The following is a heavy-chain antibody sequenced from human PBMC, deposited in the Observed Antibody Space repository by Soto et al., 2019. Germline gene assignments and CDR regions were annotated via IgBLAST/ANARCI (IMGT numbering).Heavy chain of an antibody. J-gene: IGHJ5*02. CDR3: TRDKGGSYASWFDT. D-gene: IGHD1-26*01. CDR1: FSMYS. V-gene: IGHV3-21*02. Sequence: EVQVVESGGGLVKPGGSLRLSCNFSFSMYSMDWVRQAPGKGLEWVASISSGSDFIKYADSVKGRFTISRDNTKNSVSLPTSSLRVEDTAMYYCTRDKGGSYASWFDTWGRGTLVTVSS. CDR2: ISSGSDFI.